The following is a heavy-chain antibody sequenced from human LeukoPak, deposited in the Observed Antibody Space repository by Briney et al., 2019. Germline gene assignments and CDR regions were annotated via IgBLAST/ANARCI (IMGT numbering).Heavy chain of an antibody. CDR2: IYSSGST. CDR3: ARLPMGDSETYYYYYMDV. CDR1: GGSLSSGTDY. D-gene: IGHD3-10*01. Sequence: SETLSLTCTVSGGSLSSGTDYWSWIRQPAGKGLEWIGRIYSSGSTNYNPSLKSRVTMSLDTSKNQFSLRLSSVTAADTAVYYYARLPMGDSETYYYYYMDVWGKGTTVTVSS. J-gene: IGHJ6*03. V-gene: IGHV4-61*02.